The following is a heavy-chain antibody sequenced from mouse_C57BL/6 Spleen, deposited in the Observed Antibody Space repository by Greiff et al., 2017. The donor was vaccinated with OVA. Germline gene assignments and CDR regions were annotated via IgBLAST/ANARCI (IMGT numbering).Heavy chain of an antibody. CDR3: ARAYSNPYWYFDV. V-gene: IGHV1-64*01. D-gene: IGHD2-5*01. J-gene: IGHJ1*03. Sequence: VQLQQPGAELVKPGASVTLSCKASGYTFTSYWMHWVKQRPGQGLEWIGMIHPNSGSTNYNEKFKSKATLTVDKSSSTAYMQLSSLTSEDSAVYYCARAYSNPYWYFDVWGTGTTVTVSS. CDR2: IHPNSGST. CDR1: GYTFTSYW.